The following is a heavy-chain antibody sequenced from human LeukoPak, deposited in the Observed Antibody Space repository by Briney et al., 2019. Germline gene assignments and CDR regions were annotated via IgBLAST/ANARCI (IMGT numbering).Heavy chain of an antibody. CDR2: ISTSGSTI. CDR1: GFTFSSYE. V-gene: IGHV3-48*03. CDR3: AKSRDGYNGGAFDI. J-gene: IGHJ3*02. D-gene: IGHD5-24*01. Sequence: PGGSLRLSCAASGFTFSSYEMNWVRQAPGKGLEWVSYISTSGSTIYYADSVKGRFTISRDSAKNSLYLQMDTLRAEDTAVYYCAKSRDGYNGGAFDIWGQGTMVTVSS.